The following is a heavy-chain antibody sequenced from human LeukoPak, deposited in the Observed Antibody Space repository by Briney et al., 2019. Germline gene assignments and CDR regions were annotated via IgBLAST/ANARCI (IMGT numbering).Heavy chain of an antibody. CDR2: INSDGSST. Sequence: QPGRSLRLSCAASAFTFSSYWMHWVRQAPGKGLVWVSRINSDGSSTSYADSVKGRFTISRDNAKNTLYLQMNSLRAEDTAMYYCARGSDCSGGSCYSYWYFDLWGRGTLVTVSS. D-gene: IGHD2-15*01. CDR1: AFTFSSYW. J-gene: IGHJ2*01. CDR3: ARGSDCSGGSCYSYWYFDL. V-gene: IGHV3-74*01.